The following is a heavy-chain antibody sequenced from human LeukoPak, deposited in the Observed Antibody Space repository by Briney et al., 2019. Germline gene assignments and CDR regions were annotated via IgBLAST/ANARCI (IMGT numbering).Heavy chain of an antibody. D-gene: IGHD2-15*01. V-gene: IGHV4-59*08. CDR3: ARHKVVVAATLNFDY. CDR2: IYYSGST. Sequence: SETLSLTCTVSDGSISSYYWSWIRQPPGKGLEWIGYIYYSGSTNYNPSLKSRVTISVDTSKNQFSLKLSSVTAADTAVYYCARHKVVVAATLNFDYWGQGTLVTVSS. J-gene: IGHJ4*02. CDR1: DGSISSYY.